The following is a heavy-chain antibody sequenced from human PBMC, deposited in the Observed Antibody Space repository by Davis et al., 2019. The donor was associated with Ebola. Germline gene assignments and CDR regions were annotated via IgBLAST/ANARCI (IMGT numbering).Heavy chain of an antibody. CDR2: IYPGDSDT. CDR1: GYSFTSYW. CDR3: ARDQGAGTYYYYGMDV. D-gene: IGHD1-14*01. Sequence: GESLKISCTGSGYSFTSYWIGWVRQMPGKGLEWMGIIYPGDSDTRYSPSFQGQVTISADKSISTAYLQWSSLKASDTAMYYCARDQGAGTYYYYGMDVWGQGTTVTVSS. V-gene: IGHV5-51*01. J-gene: IGHJ6*02.